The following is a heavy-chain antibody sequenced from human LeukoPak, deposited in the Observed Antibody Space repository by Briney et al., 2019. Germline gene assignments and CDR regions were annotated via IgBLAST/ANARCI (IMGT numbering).Heavy chain of an antibody. CDR2: INHSGST. V-gene: IGHV4-34*01. CDR3: ARGLKLPDDY. Sequence: SETLSLTCAVYGGSFSGYYWSWIRQPPGKGLEWIGEINHSGSTNYNPSLKSRVTISVDTSKNQFSLKLSSVTAADTAVYYCARGLKLPDDYWGQGTLVTVSS. D-gene: IGHD2-15*01. J-gene: IGHJ4*02. CDR1: GGSFSGYY.